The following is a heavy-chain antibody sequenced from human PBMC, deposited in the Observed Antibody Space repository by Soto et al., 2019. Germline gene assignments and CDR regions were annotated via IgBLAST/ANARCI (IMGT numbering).Heavy chain of an antibody. CDR2: INQDGSDK. D-gene: IGHD2-15*01. CDR3: ARGYCSGGSCYGGGFDY. V-gene: IGHV3-7*01. Sequence: EVQLVESGGGLVQPGESLRLSCVVSGFTFRSYWMSWVRQAPGKGLEWVANINQDGSDKYHVDSVKGRFNISRDNAENSLYLQMNSLRAEDTAVYYCARGYCSGGSCYGGGFDYWGQGTLVTVSS. J-gene: IGHJ4*02. CDR1: GFTFRSYW.